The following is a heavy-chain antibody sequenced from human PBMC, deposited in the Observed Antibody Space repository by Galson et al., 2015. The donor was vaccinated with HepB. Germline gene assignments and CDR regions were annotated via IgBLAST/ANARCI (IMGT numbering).Heavy chain of an antibody. V-gene: IGHV3-9*01. Sequence: SLRLSCAASGFTFDDYAIHWVRQAPGKGLEWVSSISWNSGSIGYADSVKGRFTISRDNAKNSLYLQMNSLRAEDTALYYCAKDMGRLRPAFDIWGQGTMVTVSS. CDR3: AKDMGRLRPAFDI. CDR2: ISWNSGSI. D-gene: IGHD5-12*01. J-gene: IGHJ3*02. CDR1: GFTFDDYA.